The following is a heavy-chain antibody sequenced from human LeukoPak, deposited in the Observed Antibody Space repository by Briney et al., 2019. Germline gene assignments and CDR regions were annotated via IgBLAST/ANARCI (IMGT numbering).Heavy chain of an antibody. J-gene: IGHJ6*03. D-gene: IGHD6-19*01. CDR2: ISSSSSTI. CDR1: GFTFSNYA. CDR3: AREAEQWRYYYYYYYMDV. V-gene: IGHV3-48*01. Sequence: GGSLRLSCAASGFTFSNYAMSWVRQAPGKGLEWVSYISSSSSTIYYADSVKGRFTISRDNAKNSLYLQMNSLRAEDTAVYYCAREAEQWRYYYYYYYMDVWGKGTTVTVSS.